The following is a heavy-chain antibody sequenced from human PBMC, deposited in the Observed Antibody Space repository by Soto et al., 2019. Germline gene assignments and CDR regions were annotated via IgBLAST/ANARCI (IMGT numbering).Heavy chain of an antibody. CDR3: ARGRPVPY. J-gene: IGHJ4*02. CDR2: VNQDGGEK. CDR1: GFTFSSYC. Sequence: VGSLRLSCAAPGFTFSSYCIRWVRQAPGKGLEWVANVNQDGGEKFYVGSVKGRFTISRDNAMNSLYLQMNSLRAEDTAVYYCARGRPVPYWGQGTLVTVS. V-gene: IGHV3-7*01. D-gene: IGHD3-10*01.